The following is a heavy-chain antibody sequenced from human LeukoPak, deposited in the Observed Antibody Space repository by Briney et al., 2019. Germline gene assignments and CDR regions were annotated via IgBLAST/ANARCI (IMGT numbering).Heavy chain of an antibody. Sequence: GESLKISCKGSGYSFTSYWIGWVRQMPGKGLEWMGIIYPGDSDTRYSPSFQGQVTISADMSISTAYLQWSSLKASDTAMYYCARVGYCSGGSCYGFDYWGQGTLVTVSS. J-gene: IGHJ4*02. CDR3: ARVGYCSGGSCYGFDY. CDR1: GYSFTSYW. D-gene: IGHD2-15*01. V-gene: IGHV5-51*01. CDR2: IYPGDSDT.